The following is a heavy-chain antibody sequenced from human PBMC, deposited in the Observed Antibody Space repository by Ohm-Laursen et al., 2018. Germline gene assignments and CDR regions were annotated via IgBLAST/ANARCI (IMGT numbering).Heavy chain of an antibody. Sequence: SLRLSCAASGFTFDDYAMHWVRQAPGKGLEWVSYISGGSTIYYADSVEGRFTISRDNVKNSLYLQMNSLRAEDTGVYYCARSSGWYAAFDYWGQGTLVAVSA. CDR2: ISGGSTI. CDR3: ARSSGWYAAFDY. CDR1: GFTFDDYA. J-gene: IGHJ4*02. V-gene: IGHV3-69-1*01. D-gene: IGHD6-19*01.